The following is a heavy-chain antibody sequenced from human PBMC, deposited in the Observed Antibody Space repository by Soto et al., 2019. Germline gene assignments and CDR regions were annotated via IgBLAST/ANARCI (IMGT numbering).Heavy chain of an antibody. V-gene: IGHV1-18*01. CDR3: ARGDDYYDSSGYYMKAFDI. CDR1: GYTFTSYG. Sequence: ASVKVSCKASGYTFTSYGITWVRQAPGQGLERMGWISAYNGNTNYAQKLQGRVTMTTDTSTSTAYMELRSLRSDDTAVYYCARGDDYYDSSGYYMKAFDIWGQGTMVTVSS. CDR2: ISAYNGNT. J-gene: IGHJ3*02. D-gene: IGHD3-22*01.